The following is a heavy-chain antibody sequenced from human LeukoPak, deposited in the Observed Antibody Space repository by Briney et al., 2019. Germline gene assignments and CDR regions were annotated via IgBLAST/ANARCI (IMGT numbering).Heavy chain of an antibody. Sequence: ASVKVSCKASGYTFTGYYMHWGRQAPGQRLEWRGWINPNNGGTDYAPKFQGRVTMTRDTSITTAYMELSRLRSDDTAVYYCATDPGASTGTWFDPWGQGTLVTVSS. CDR1: GYTFTGYY. J-gene: IGHJ5*02. D-gene: IGHD6-13*01. V-gene: IGHV1-2*02. CDR3: ATDPGASTGTWFDP. CDR2: INPNNGGT.